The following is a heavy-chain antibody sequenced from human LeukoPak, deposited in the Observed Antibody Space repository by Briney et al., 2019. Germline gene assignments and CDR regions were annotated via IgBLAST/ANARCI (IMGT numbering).Heavy chain of an antibody. V-gene: IGHV1-69*04. CDR1: GGTFSSYA. J-gene: IGHJ4*02. D-gene: IGHD5-18*01. CDR2: IIPILGIA. Sequence: ASVKVSCRASGGTFSSYAISWVRQAPGQGLEWMGRIIPILGIANYAQKFQGRVTITADKSTSTAYMELSSLRSEDTAVYYCARVDTAMVIDYWGQGTLVTVSS. CDR3: ARVDTAMVIDY.